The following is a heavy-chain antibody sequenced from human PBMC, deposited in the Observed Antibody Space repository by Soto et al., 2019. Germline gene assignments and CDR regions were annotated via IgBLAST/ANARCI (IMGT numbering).Heavy chain of an antibody. CDR2: INAGNGNT. CDR3: ARDIVVVVAATRYYYYYGMDV. J-gene: IGHJ6*02. D-gene: IGHD2-15*01. CDR1: GYTFTSYA. V-gene: IGHV1-3*01. Sequence: ASVKVSCKASGYTFTSYAMHWVRQAPGQRLEWMGWINAGNGNTKYSQKFQGRVTITRDTSASTAYMELSSLRSEDTAVYYCARDIVVVVAATRYYYYYGMDVWGQGTTVTVS.